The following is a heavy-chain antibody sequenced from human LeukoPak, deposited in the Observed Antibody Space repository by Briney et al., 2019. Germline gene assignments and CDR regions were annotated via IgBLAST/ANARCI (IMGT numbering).Heavy chain of an antibody. V-gene: IGHV4-59*01. D-gene: IGHD1-20*01. CDR2: IYYSGST. CDR3: ARITGSYYYYMDV. Sequence: PSETLSLTCTVSGGSISSYYWSWIRQPPGRGLEWIGYIYYSGSTNYNPSLKSRVTISVDTSKNQFSLKLSSVTAADTAVYYCARITGSYYYYMDVWGKGTTVTVSS. J-gene: IGHJ6*03. CDR1: GGSISSYY.